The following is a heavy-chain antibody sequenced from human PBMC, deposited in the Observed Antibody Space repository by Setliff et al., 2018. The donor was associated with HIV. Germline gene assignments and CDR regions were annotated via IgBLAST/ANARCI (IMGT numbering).Heavy chain of an antibody. CDR3: ARQGGYNSPLMV. CDR2: IFDSGTT. D-gene: IGHD3-10*01. V-gene: IGHV4-59*08. Sequence: NPSETLSLTCTVSGGSSNSYYWSWIRQPPGKGLEWIGYIFDSGTTKYNPSVTSRVTISVDASKNQFFLQLISVTAADTAVYYCARQGGYNSPLMVWGQGKLVTVSS. CDR1: GGSSNSYY. J-gene: IGHJ4*02.